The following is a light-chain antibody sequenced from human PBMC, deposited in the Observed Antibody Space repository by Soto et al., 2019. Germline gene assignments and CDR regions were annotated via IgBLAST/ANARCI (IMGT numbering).Light chain of an antibody. CDR2: DAS. CDR3: QQYDILPIT. CDR1: QGINIY. V-gene: IGKV1-33*01. Sequence: DIQLTQSPSSLSASVGDRVTITCRVSQGINIYLNWYQQKPGKAPNLLIYDASNLEIGVPSRFSGSGSGTHFTFTISSLQTEDIGTYYCQQYDILPITFGRGTRLEIK. J-gene: IGKJ5*01.